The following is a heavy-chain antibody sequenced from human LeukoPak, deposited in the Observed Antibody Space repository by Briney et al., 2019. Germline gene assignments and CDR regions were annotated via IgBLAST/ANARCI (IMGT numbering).Heavy chain of an antibody. CDR1: GFTVSSNY. Sequence: GGSLRLSCAASGFTVSSNYMSWVRQAPGKGLEWVSVIYSGGSTYYADSVKGRFTISRDNSKNTLYLQMNSLRAEDTAVYYCARGLSKRFGELFRYNWFDPWGQGTLVTVSS. CDR2: IYSGGST. CDR3: ARGLSKRFGELFRYNWFDP. D-gene: IGHD3-10*01. V-gene: IGHV3-66*02. J-gene: IGHJ5*02.